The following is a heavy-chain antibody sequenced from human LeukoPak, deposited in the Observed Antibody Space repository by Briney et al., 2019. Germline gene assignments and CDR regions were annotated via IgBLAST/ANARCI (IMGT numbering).Heavy chain of an antibody. Sequence: GGSLRLSCAASGFTFSGSAIRWVRQASGKGLEWVGRIKSKAAIYATAYAASVKGRFTISRDDSENTAYLQMNSLKTEDTAVYSCTTYGDYAPGSHYWGQGTLVTVSS. CDR3: TTYGDYAPGSHY. V-gene: IGHV3-73*01. J-gene: IGHJ4*02. CDR1: GFTFSGSA. CDR2: IKSKAAIYAT. D-gene: IGHD4-17*01.